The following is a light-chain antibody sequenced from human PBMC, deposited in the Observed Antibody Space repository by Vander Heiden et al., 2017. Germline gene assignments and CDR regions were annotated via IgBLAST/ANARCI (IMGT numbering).Light chain of an antibody. V-gene: IGLV3-19*01. CDR3: NSRDSSGTHGV. CDR1: SLRSDY. Sequence: SSELTQDPAVSVALGQTVRITSQGDSLRSDYASWYQQKPGQAPVLVIYGKNNRPSGIPDRFSGSSSGNTASLTITGAQAEDEADYYCNSRDSSGTHGVFGGGTKLTVL. J-gene: IGLJ2*01. CDR2: GKN.